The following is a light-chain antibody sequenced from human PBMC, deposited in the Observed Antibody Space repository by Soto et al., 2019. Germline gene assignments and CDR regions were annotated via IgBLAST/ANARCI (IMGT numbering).Light chain of an antibody. J-gene: IGKJ1*01. V-gene: IGKV1-27*01. Sequence: SQVSHSPSARSASRGNTETITGLASQVINNYLAWFQQRPGKVPKLLIYAASTLQSGVPSRFRVSRSGTDFTLTISSLQPEDVAPYYCQNSDSAPRTFAQGTKVDIK. CDR2: AAS. CDR3: QNSDSAPRT. CDR1: QVINNY.